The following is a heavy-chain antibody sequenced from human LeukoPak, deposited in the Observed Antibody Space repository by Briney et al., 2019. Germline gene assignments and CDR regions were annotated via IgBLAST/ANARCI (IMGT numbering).Heavy chain of an antibody. CDR1: GFSLTTSGVG. J-gene: IGHJ3*02. D-gene: IGHD3/OR15-3a*01. CDR3: ARWTTRGVTFDI. CDR2: IYWDDDK. Sequence: SGPSLVKPTQTLTLTCTFSGFSLTTSGVGVGWFRQPPGKAPESLALIYWDDDKRYSPSLKKRLTITKDTSKNQVVLTMTNVDPVDTATYYCARWTTRGVTFDIWGQGTMVTVSS. V-gene: IGHV2-5*02.